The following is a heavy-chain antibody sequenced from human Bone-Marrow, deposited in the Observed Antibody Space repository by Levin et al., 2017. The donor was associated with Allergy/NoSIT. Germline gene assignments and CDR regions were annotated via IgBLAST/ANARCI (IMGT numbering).Heavy chain of an antibody. CDR1: GDSITSNNW. CDR3: ATRAYWRWLDP. J-gene: IGHJ5*02. V-gene: IGHV4-4*02. Sequence: SETLSLTCGVSGDSITSNNWWNWVRQSPGKGLEWIGEIYHSGNTNYNPSLRGRVTISVDTSKNQFSLNMTSVTAADTAVYYCATRAYWRWLDPWGQGTLVTVSS. D-gene: IGHD2-8*02. CDR2: IYHSGNT.